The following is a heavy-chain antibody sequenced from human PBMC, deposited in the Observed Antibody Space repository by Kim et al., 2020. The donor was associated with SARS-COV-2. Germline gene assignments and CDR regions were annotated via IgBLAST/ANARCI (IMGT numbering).Heavy chain of an antibody. V-gene: IGHV1-3*01. CDR3: ASGRAIAVVGTLTS. Sequence: SQKFQGRVTITRDTSASTAYMELSSLRSEDTAVYYCASGRAIAVVGTLTSWGQGTLVTVSS. D-gene: IGHD6-19*01. J-gene: IGHJ5*02.